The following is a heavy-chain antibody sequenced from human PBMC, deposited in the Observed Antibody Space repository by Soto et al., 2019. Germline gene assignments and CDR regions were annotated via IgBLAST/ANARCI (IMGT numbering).Heavy chain of an antibody. J-gene: IGHJ6*02. CDR1: GGSISSGGYS. CDR2: IYHSGST. V-gene: IGHV4-30-2*01. Sequence: SETLSLTCAVSGGSISSGGYSWSWIRQPPGKCLEWIGYIYHSGSTYYNPSLRSRVAISVDRSKNQFSLRLSSVTAADTAVYYCARGGSSWYYLDVWGQGTTVNVSS. CDR3: ARGGSSWYYLDV. D-gene: IGHD6-13*01.